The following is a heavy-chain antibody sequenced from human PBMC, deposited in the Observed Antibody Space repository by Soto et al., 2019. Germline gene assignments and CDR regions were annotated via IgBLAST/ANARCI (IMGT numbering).Heavy chain of an antibody. CDR2: INAGNGNT. Sequence: ASVMVSCKASGYTFTSYAMHWVRQAPGQRLEWMGWINAGNGNTKYSQKFQGRVTITRDTYASTAYMELSSLRSEDKAVYYCPRETTVVIGSFDYWGQGPLVTLSS. V-gene: IGHV1-3*01. D-gene: IGHD4-17*01. CDR1: GYTFTSYA. CDR3: PRETTVVIGSFDY. J-gene: IGHJ4*02.